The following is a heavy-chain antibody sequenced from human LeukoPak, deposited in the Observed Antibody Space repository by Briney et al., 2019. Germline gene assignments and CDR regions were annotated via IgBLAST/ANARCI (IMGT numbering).Heavy chain of an antibody. J-gene: IGHJ4*02. CDR3: ARAEVVVPAAAHFDY. V-gene: IGHV4-30-4*08. CDR2: IYYSGST. CDR1: GGSIRSGDYY. D-gene: IGHD2-2*01. Sequence: PSLTLSLTCTVSGGSIRSGDYYWSWSRQPPGKGLGWIGYIYYSGSTYYNPSLKSRVTISVDTSKNQFSLKLSSVTAADTAVYYCARAEVVVPAAAHFDYWGQGTLVTVSS.